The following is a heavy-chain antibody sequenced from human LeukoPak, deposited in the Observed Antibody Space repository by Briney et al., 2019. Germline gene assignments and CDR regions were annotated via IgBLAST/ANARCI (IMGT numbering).Heavy chain of an antibody. CDR1: GGTFSSYA. Sequence: SVKVSCKASGGTFSSYAISWVRQAPGQGLEWMGGIIPIFGTANYAQKFQGRVTITADESTSTAYMELSSLRSEDTAVYYCARDLEDCSSTSCPLNWLDPWGQGTLVTVSS. CDR3: ARDLEDCSSTSCPLNWLDP. J-gene: IGHJ5*02. V-gene: IGHV1-69*13. D-gene: IGHD2-2*01. CDR2: IIPIFGTA.